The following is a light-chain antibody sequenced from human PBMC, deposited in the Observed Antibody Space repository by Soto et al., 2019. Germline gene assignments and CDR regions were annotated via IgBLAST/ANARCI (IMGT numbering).Light chain of an antibody. CDR2: GAS. J-gene: IGKJ1*01. CDR3: QQYNQWPPWT. Sequence: EIVMTQSPATLSVSPGERATLSCRASQSVGTNLAWYQQTPGQAPRLLVYGASTRATGVPARFSGSGSGTEFSLTISGLQTEDFAVYYCQQYNQWPPWTFGQGTKVEIK. CDR1: QSVGTN. V-gene: IGKV3-15*01.